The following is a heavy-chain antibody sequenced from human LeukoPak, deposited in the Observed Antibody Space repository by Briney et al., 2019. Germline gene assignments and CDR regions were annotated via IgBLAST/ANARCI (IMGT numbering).Heavy chain of an antibody. J-gene: IGHJ5*02. CDR2: INHSGST. CDR1: GGSFSGYY. V-gene: IGHV4-34*01. Sequence: SETLSLTCAVYGGSFSGYYWSWIRQPPGKGLEWIGEINHSGSTNYNPSLKSRVTISVDTSKNQFSLKLSSVTAADTAVYYCARRPKLLWFGELSSRFDPWGQGTQVIVSP. D-gene: IGHD3-10*01. CDR3: ARRPKLLWFGELSSRFDP.